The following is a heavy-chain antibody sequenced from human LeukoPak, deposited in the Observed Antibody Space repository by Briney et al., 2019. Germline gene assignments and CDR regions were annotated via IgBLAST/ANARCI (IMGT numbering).Heavy chain of an antibody. J-gene: IGHJ4*02. V-gene: IGHV1-69*13. Sequence: GASVKVSCKASGYTFTSYDINWVRQAPGQGLEWMGEIVPVFGQSNYAQKFQGRLTITADESTSTAHMELSSLRSDDTAIYYCATPGGGYEFQFDFRGQGTLVTVSS. CDR1: GYTFTSYD. CDR2: IVPVFGQS. CDR3: ATPGGGYEFQFDF. D-gene: IGHD5-12*01.